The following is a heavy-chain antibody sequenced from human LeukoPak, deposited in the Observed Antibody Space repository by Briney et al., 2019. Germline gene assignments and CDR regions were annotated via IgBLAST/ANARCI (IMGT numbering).Heavy chain of an antibody. J-gene: IGHJ6*02. CDR3: AKDWNWEQDIYGMNV. CDR1: GFTFSSYG. V-gene: IGHV3-30*18. D-gene: IGHD1-7*01. Sequence: GRSLRLSCAASGFTFSSYGMHWVRQAPGKGLEWVAVISYDGSNKYYADSVKGRFTISRDNSKNTLYLQMNSLRAEDTAVYYCAKDWNWEQDIYGMNVWGQGTTVTVSS. CDR2: ISYDGSNK.